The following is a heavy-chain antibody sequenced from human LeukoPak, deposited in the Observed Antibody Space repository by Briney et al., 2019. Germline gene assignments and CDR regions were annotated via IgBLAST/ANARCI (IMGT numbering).Heavy chain of an antibody. D-gene: IGHD6-6*01. Sequence: ASVKVSCKASGYTFTSYYIHWVRQAPGQGLEWMGIINPSGGATNYAQKFQGRVTMTRDTSTSRVYMELSSLRSEDTAVYYCARDEYSSSSDPFDYWGQGTLVTVSS. V-gene: IGHV1-46*01. J-gene: IGHJ4*02. CDR2: INPSGGAT. CDR3: ARDEYSSSSDPFDY. CDR1: GYTFTSYY.